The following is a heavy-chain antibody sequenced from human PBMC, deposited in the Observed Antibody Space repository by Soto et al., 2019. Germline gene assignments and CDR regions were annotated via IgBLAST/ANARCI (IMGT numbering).Heavy chain of an antibody. D-gene: IGHD6-19*01. J-gene: IGHJ4*02. CDR3: AREFSSGWAGY. CDR2: FVPLLGTP. CDR1: GGTFSTSG. Sequence: QVHLVQSGAEVKKPGSSLKVSCKASGGTFSTSGISWVRQAPGQGLEWVGRFVPLLGTPTYAQRFQGRVKITADEYTSTAYMELSRQRSEDTAVYYCAREFSSGWAGYWGKGTLVDVSS. V-gene: IGHV1-69*01.